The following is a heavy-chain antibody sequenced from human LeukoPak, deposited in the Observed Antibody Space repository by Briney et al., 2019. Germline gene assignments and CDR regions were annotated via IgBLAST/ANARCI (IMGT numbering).Heavy chain of an antibody. CDR2: INPNSGGT. D-gene: IGHD2-21*01. V-gene: IGHV1-2*02. CDR3: ARDSYCGGDCPPDY. CDR1: GYTFTGYY. J-gene: IGHJ4*02. Sequence: ASVKVSCKASGYTFTGYYMHWVRQAPGQGLEWMGWINPNSGGTNYAQKFQGRVTMTRDTSISTAYMELSRLRSDDTAVYYCARDSYCGGDCPPDYWGQGTLVTVSS.